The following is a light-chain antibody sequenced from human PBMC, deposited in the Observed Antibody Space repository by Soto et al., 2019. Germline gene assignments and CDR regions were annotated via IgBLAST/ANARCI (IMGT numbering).Light chain of an antibody. Sequence: EIVLTQSPGTLSLSPGERATPSCRASQSVSNIYLAWYQQKPGQAPRLLIYGTSSRATGIPDRFSGSGSGTDFTLTISRLEPEDFAVYYCQQYDNSLYTFGQGTKLEIK. V-gene: IGKV3-20*01. J-gene: IGKJ2*01. CDR3: QQYDNSLYT. CDR2: GTS. CDR1: QSVSNIY.